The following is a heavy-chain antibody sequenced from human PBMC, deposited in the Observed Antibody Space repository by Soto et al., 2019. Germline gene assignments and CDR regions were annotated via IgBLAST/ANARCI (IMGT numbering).Heavy chain of an antibody. J-gene: IGHJ6*03. CDR3: AKDIVVVPAAMQYYYYYYYMDV. CDR1: GFTFSSYA. V-gene: IGHV3-23*01. Sequence: GGSLRLSCAASGFTFSSYAMSWVRQAPGKGLEWVSAISGSGGSTYYADSVKGRFTISRDNSKNTLYLQMNSLRAEDTAVYYCAKDIVVVPAAMQYYYYYYYMDVWGKATTVTVSS. D-gene: IGHD2-2*01. CDR2: ISGSGGST.